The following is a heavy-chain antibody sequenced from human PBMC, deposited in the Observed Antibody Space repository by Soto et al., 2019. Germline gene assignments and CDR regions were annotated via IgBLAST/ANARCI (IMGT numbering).Heavy chain of an antibody. J-gene: IGHJ4*02. CDR3: QSSEGLGELPRQKKSLGYYFDY. CDR1: GFTFSSYG. V-gene: IGHV3-30*03. D-gene: IGHD3-16*01. CDR2: ISYDGSNK. Sequence: QVQLVESGGGVVQPGRSLRLSCAASGFTFSSYGMHWVRQAPGKGLEWVAVISYDGSNKYYVDSVKGRFTISRDNSKNTLYLQMNSLRAEDTAVYYCQSSEGLGELPRQKKSLGYYFDYWGQGTLVTVSS.